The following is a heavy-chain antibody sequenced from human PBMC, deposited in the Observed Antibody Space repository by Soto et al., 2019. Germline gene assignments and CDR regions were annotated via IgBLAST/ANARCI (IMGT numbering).Heavy chain of an antibody. V-gene: IGHV4-34*01. CDR1: GGSFSGYY. CDR3: AIRITGTMGYYYYGMDV. J-gene: IGHJ6*02. CDR2: INHSGST. Sequence: NPSETLSLTCAVYGGSFSGYYWSWIRQPPGKGLEWIGEINHSGSTNYNPSLKSRVTISVDTSKNQFSLKLSSVTAADTAVYYCAIRITGTMGYYYYGMDVWGQGTTVTVSS. D-gene: IGHD1-7*01.